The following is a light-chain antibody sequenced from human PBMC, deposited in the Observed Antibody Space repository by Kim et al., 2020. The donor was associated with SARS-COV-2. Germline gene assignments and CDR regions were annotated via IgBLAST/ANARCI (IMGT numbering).Light chain of an antibody. V-gene: IGKV3-20*01. CDR2: GAS. CDR1: QNVNSDF. Sequence: SPGERATLYCTASQNVNSDFLAWYQQKPGQAPRLLIRGASSRATGIPARFSGSGSGADFTLTITRLEPEDFAVYYCQQYGSTPLTFGGGTKVDIK. CDR3: QQYGSTPLT. J-gene: IGKJ4*01.